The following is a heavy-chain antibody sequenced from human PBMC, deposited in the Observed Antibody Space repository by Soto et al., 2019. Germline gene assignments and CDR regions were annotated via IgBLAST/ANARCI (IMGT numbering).Heavy chain of an antibody. J-gene: IGHJ4*02. D-gene: IGHD3-22*01. Sequence: ASVKVSCKASGYTFTGYYMHWVRQAPGQGLEWMGWINPNSGGTNYAQKFQGRVTMTRDTSISTAYMELSRLRSDDTAVYYCARVGSGGYYTPLFDYWGQGTLVTVSS. CDR2: INPNSGGT. CDR3: ARVGSGGYYTPLFDY. V-gene: IGHV1-2*02. CDR1: GYTFTGYY.